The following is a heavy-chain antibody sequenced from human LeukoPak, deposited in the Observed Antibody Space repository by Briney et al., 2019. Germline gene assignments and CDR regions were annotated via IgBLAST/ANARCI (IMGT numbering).Heavy chain of an antibody. CDR1: GYTFTSYY. CDR3: ARAPYGDYYYYYMDV. D-gene: IGHD4-17*01. Sequence: ASVKVSCKASGYTFTSYYMHWVRQAPGQGLEWMGIINPSDGSTSYAQKFQGRVTMTRDMSTSTVYMELSSLRSEDTAVYYCARAPYGDYYYYYMDVWGKGTTVTVSS. V-gene: IGHV1-46*01. CDR2: INPSDGST. J-gene: IGHJ6*03.